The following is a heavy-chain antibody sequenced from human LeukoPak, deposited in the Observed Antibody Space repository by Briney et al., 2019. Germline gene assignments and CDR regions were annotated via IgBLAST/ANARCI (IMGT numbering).Heavy chain of an antibody. CDR3: ARDEAGSDY. Sequence: GGSLRLSCAASGFTFTSYSMNWVRQAPGKGLEWVSSISGSSKHRYYADSVKGRFTISRDNAKNSLYLQMNSLRAEDTAVYYCARDEAGSDYWGQGTLVTVSS. D-gene: IGHD6-19*01. CDR2: ISGSSKHR. J-gene: IGHJ4*02. V-gene: IGHV3-21*01. CDR1: GFTFTSYS.